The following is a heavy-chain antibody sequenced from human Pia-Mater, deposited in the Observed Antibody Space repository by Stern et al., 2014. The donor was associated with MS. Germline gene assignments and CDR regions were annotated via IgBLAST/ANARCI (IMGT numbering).Heavy chain of an antibody. J-gene: IGHJ3*02. CDR2: ISSSGSSI. Sequence: VHLVESGGGLVKPGGSLRLSCAASGFTFSDYYMSWIRQAPGKGLEWVSSISSSGSSIYYADSVKGRFTISRDNAKNSLYLQMNSLRAEDTAVYYCARSHSKWLVHDAFDIWGQGTMVRVSS. CDR1: GFTFSDYY. V-gene: IGHV3-11*01. D-gene: IGHD6-19*01. CDR3: ARSHSKWLVHDAFDI.